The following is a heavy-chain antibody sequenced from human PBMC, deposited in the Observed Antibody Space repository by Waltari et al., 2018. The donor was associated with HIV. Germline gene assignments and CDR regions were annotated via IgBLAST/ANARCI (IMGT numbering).Heavy chain of an antibody. J-gene: IGHJ4*02. Sequence: EVPLAESGGGLVQPGGSLRLSGPASGSTFGSYRVHWFLRAPGKGLVWVSRIKSDGTITTYADSVKGRFTISRDNAKNTLFLQMNSLRAEDTAIYYCARDLVVLRYFDWLSTYFDYWGQGTLVTVSS. CDR2: IKSDGTIT. D-gene: IGHD3-9*01. CDR3: ARDLVVLRYFDWLSTYFDY. CDR1: GSTFGSYR. V-gene: IGHV3-74*01.